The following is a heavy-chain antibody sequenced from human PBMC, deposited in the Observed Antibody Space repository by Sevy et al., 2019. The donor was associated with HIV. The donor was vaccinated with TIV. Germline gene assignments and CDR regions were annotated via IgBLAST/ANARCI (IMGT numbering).Heavy chain of an antibody. V-gene: IGHV3-23*01. CDR3: AKDFSDVYYYDSSATVDY. CDR2: ISAGGYST. CDR1: GIAFSTYA. D-gene: IGHD3-22*01. Sequence: LTCAASGIAFSTYAMFWVRQAPGKGLEWVSSISAGGYSTYYADSVKGRFTLSRDNSRNTLDLQMNSLRADDTAVYYCAKDFSDVYYYDSSATVDYWGQGTLVTVSS. J-gene: IGHJ4*02.